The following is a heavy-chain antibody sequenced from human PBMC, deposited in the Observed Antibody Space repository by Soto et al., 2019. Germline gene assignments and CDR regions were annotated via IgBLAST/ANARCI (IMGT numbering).Heavy chain of an antibody. D-gene: IGHD6-19*01. J-gene: IGHJ1*01. CDR1: GFTFSDYA. CDR2: IGGRDGST. Sequence: PGGSLRLSCAASGFTFSDYAMAWVRQAPGKGLEWVSKIGGRDGSTDYADAVKGRFTISRDNTKNTLHLQMSGLRAEDTALYYCAREDSGWYGEFFQHWGQGTLVTVS. CDR3: AREDSGWYGEFFQH. V-gene: IGHV3-23*01.